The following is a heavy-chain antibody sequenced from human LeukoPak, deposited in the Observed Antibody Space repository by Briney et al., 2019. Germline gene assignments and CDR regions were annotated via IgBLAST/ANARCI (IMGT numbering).Heavy chain of an antibody. Sequence: GASVKVSCKASGGTFSSYAISWVRQAPGQGLEWMGGIIPIFGTANYAQKFQGRVTMTEDTSTDTAYMELSSLRSEDTAVYYCATDLRYSGFDYWGQGTLVTVSS. J-gene: IGHJ4*02. V-gene: IGHV1-69*06. CDR2: IIPIFGTA. D-gene: IGHD3-10*01. CDR1: GGTFSSYA. CDR3: ATDLRYSGFDY.